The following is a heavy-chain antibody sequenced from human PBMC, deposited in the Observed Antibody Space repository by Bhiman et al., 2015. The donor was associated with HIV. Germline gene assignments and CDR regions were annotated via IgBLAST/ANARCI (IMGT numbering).Heavy chain of an antibody. CDR1: GFTFSTYN. J-gene: IGHJ4*02. D-gene: IGHD5-18*01. V-gene: IGHV3-21*01. CDR3: VRGYTYGNRLLGFDY. CDR2: ISSTSTYI. Sequence: EVQLVESGGDLVQPGGSLRLSCAASGFTFSTYNMNWVRQAPGKGLEWVSLISSTSTYIFYADSVKGRFTISRDNAKNSLYLQMNSLRAEDTAVYYCVRGYTYGNRLLGFDYWGLGTLVTVSS.